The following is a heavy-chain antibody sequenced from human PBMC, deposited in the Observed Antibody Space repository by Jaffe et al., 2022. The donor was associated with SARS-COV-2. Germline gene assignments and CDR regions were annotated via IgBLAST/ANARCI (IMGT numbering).Heavy chain of an antibody. Sequence: QVQLVESGGGVVQPGRSLRLSCAASGFTFSSYGMHWVRQAPGKGLEWVAVIWYDGSNKYYADSVKGRFTISRDNSKNTLYLQMNSLRAEDTAVYYCARDGDFRETFLLRGGSHPEHYYYYYGMDVWGQGTTVTVSS. CDR2: IWYDGSNK. J-gene: IGHJ6*02. CDR1: GFTFSSYG. D-gene: IGHD1-26*01. CDR3: ARDGDFRETFLLRGGSHPEHYYYYYGMDV. V-gene: IGHV3-33*01.